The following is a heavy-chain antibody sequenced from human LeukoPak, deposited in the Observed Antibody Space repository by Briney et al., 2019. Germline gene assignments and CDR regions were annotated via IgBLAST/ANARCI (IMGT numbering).Heavy chain of an antibody. Sequence: ASVKVSCKASGYTFTGYYMHWVRQAPGQGLEWMGWINPNSGGTNYAQKFQGRVTMTRDTSISTAYMELSWLRSDDTAVYYCAREYYDYVWGSYRYTVYYFDYWGQGTLVTVSS. V-gene: IGHV1-2*02. J-gene: IGHJ4*02. CDR1: GYTFTGYY. CDR2: INPNSGGT. D-gene: IGHD3-16*02. CDR3: AREYYDYVWGSYRYTVYYFDY.